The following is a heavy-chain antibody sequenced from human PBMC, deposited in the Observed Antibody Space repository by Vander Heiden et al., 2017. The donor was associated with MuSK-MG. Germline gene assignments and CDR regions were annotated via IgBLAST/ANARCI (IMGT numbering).Heavy chain of an antibody. CDR1: GGSITSDSYY. V-gene: IGHV4-61*02. D-gene: IGHD3-22*01. CDR3: AGGGLDYDMNWFDP. J-gene: IGHJ5*02. Sequence: QVQLQESGPGLVKPSQTLSLTCTVSGGSITSDSYYWTWIRQSAGKGLEWIGRISTTGHTNYKPSLEGRVTMSLDTSKSQFSLKLTSVTATDTAVYYCAGGGLDYDMNWFDPWGQGTLVTVSS. CDR2: ISTTGHT.